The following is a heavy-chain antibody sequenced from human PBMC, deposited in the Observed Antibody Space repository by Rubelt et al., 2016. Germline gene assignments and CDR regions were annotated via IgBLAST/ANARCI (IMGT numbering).Heavy chain of an antibody. Sequence: EVQLVESGGGLVQPGGSLRLSCAASGFTFSSYEMNWVRQAPGKGLEWVSYISSSGSTIYYADSVKGRFTISRDNAKNSLSLQMNSLKAEDTAVYYCARGRWYSSSWYLWFDPWGQGTLVTVSS. CDR1: GFTFSSYE. V-gene: IGHV3-48*03. CDR3: ARGRWYSSSWYLWFDP. D-gene: IGHD6-13*01. J-gene: IGHJ5*02. CDR2: ISSSGSTI.